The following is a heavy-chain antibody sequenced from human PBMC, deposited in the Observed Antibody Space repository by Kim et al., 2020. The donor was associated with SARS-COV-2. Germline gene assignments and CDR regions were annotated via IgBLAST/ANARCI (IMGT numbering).Heavy chain of an antibody. CDR3: ARHDGDYVEQEIDY. J-gene: IGHJ4*02. Sequence: ADSVKGRFTISRDNAKNSLYLQMNSLRAEDTAVYYCARHDGDYVEQEIDYWGQGTLVTVSS. V-gene: IGHV3-21*01. D-gene: IGHD4-17*01.